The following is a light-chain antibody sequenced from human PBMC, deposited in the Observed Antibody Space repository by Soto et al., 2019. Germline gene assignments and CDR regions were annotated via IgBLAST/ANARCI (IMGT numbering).Light chain of an antibody. J-gene: IGLJ1*01. Sequence: QSALTQPASVSGSPGQSITIACTGTSGDVGSYIHVSWYQQHPGKAPRLIIYEGSKRPSGVSHRFSASRSDKTASLTISGLQAEDDAAYYCCSYALSSSYVFGTGTKVTVL. CDR3: CSYALSSSYV. V-gene: IGLV2-23*01. CDR2: EGS. CDR1: SGDVGSYIH.